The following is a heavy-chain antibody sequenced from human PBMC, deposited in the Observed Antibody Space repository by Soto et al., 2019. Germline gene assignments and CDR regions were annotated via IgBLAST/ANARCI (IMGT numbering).Heavy chain of an antibody. CDR1: GFTFSSYG. V-gene: IGHV3-33*01. D-gene: IGHD3-3*01. Sequence: GGSLRLSCAASGFTFSSYGMHWVRQAPGKGLEWVAVIWYDGSNKYYADSVKGRFTISRDNSKNTLYLQMNSLRAEDTAVYYCARQGLYDFWSGWFITTSSYYGMDVWGQGTTVTVSS. CDR2: IWYDGSNK. J-gene: IGHJ6*02. CDR3: ARQGLYDFWSGWFITTSSYYGMDV.